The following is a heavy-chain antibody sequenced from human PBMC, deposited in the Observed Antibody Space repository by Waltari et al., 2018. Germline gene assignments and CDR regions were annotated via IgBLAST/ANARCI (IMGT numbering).Heavy chain of an antibody. CDR3: ARDARDWESITNSYFDS. Sequence: QVQLQQWGAGLLEPSETLSLTCAISNGPFNGYYWLWVRQPPGKGLEWIGEVDHSGSANYSPSLKSRATISFNTSQKQFSLTLTTVTAADTAEYYCARDARDWESITNSYFDSWGQGTLVAVSS. CDR2: VDHSGSA. J-gene: IGHJ4*02. D-gene: IGHD2-21*01. V-gene: IGHV4-34*01. CDR1: NGPFNGYY.